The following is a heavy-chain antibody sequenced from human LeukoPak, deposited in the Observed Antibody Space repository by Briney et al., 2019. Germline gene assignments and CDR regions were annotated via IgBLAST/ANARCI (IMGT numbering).Heavy chain of an antibody. J-gene: IGHJ4*02. V-gene: IGHV4-59*12. CDR2: IYSSGTT. CDR3: ASSPKRGDYYFDY. Sequence: PSETLSLTCTVSGGSISSYYWNWIRQPPGKGLEWIGYIYSSGTTNYNPSLRSRVSMSVDTSKNQFSLKLSSVTAADTAVYYCASSPKRGDYYFDYWGQGTLVTVSS. D-gene: IGHD4-17*01. CDR1: GGSISSYY.